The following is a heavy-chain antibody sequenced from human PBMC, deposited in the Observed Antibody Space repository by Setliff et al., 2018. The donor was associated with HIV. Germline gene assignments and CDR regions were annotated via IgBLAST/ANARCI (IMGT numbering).Heavy chain of an antibody. V-gene: IGHV3-53*01. Sequence: GGSLRLSCAASGFTLSSNHMTWVRQAPGKGLEWVSFIYNDGRTFYADSVKGLFTISRDNSKNMMDLQMNGLRPEDTAVYYCTKGVKWLDPWGQGTLVTVSS. CDR1: GFTLSSNH. J-gene: IGHJ5*02. D-gene: IGHD3-16*01. CDR3: TKGVKWLDP. CDR2: IYNDGRT.